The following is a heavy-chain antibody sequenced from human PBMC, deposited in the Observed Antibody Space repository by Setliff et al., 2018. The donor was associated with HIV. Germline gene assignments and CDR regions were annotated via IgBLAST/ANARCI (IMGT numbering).Heavy chain of an antibody. D-gene: IGHD6-19*01. V-gene: IGHV1-46*01. CDR2: INPSGGDT. J-gene: IGHJ4*02. CDR3: ARGIILGAGTLDY. Sequence: ASVKVSCKASGYTFTNFYVHWVRQAPGQGLEWLGMINPSGGDTTYAQKFQGRVTMTRDTSTSTVYMDLSSLRSEDTAVYYCARGIILGAGTLDYWGQGTLVTVSS. CDR1: GYTFTNFY.